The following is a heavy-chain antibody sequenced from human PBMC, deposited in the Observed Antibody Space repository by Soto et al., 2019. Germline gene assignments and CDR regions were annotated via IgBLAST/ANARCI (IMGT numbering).Heavy chain of an antibody. Sequence: SETLSLTCTVSGGSISSGGYYWSWIRQHPGKGLEWIGYIYYSGSTYYNPSLKSRVTISVDTSKNQFSLKLSSVTAADTAVYYCARGGITGTTANWFDPWGQGTLVTVSS. J-gene: IGHJ5*02. CDR1: GGSISSGGYY. D-gene: IGHD1-7*01. CDR3: ARGGITGTTANWFDP. V-gene: IGHV4-31*03. CDR2: IYYSGST.